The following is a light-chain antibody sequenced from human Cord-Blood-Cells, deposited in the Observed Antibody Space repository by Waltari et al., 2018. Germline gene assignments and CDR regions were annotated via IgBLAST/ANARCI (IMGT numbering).Light chain of an antibody. V-gene: IGLV2-14*01. J-gene: IGLJ3*02. Sequence: QSALTQPASVSGSPGQSITISCTGTSSDVGGYNYVSWYQQHPGKAPELMIYAVSKRASGVSNRFSGSKSGNTAALTLSGLQAEGEADYYCSSYTSSSTWVFGGGAKLTVL. CDR1: SSDVGGYNY. CDR3: SSYTSSSTWV. CDR2: AVS.